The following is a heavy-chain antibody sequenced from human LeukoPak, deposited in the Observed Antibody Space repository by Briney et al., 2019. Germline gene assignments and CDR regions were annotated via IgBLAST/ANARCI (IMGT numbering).Heavy chain of an antibody. CDR1: GYTFTSDG. Sequence: GASVKVSCKASGYTFTSDGIGWVRQAPGQRPEWVRWFSEYNDNTKSAQNLQARVTMTTDTSKSTADIEQRSVRSDDTAVYYCARVEFGGFDPWGQGTLVTVSS. D-gene: IGHD3-10*01. V-gene: IGHV1-18*01. CDR3: ARVEFGGFDP. J-gene: IGHJ5*02. CDR2: FSEYNDNT.